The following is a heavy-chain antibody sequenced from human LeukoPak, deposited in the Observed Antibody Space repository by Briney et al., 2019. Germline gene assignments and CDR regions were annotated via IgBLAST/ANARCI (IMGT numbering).Heavy chain of an antibody. CDR2: IKSKTDSGTT. V-gene: IGHV3-15*01. CDR3: TKLILAAADTGDY. D-gene: IGHD6-13*01. J-gene: IGHJ4*02. Sequence: PGGSLRLSCAASGFTFSNAWMSWVRQAPGKGLEWVGRIKSKTDSGTTDYAAPVKGRFTISRDDSKNTLYLQMNSLKTEDTAVYYCTKLILAAADTGDYWGRGTLVTVSS. CDR1: GFTFSNAW.